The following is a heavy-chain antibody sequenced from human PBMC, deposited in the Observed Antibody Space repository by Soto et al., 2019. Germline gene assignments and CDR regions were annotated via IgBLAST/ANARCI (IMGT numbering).Heavy chain of an antibody. CDR2: IDWDDDK. J-gene: IGHJ4*02. D-gene: IGHD6-19*01. CDR1: GFSLSTSGMC. V-gene: IGHV2-70*01. CDR3: ARIISYSSGKTIDY. Sequence: ESGPTLVNPTQTLTLTCTFSGFSLSTSGMCVSWIRQPPGKALEWLALIDWDDDKYYSTSLKTRLTISKDTSKSQVVLTMTNIDPVDTATYYCARIISYSSGKTIDYWGQGTLVTVSS.